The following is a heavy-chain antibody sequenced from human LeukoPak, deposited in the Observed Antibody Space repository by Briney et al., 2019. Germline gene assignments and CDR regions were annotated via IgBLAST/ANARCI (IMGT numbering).Heavy chain of an antibody. CDR3: ATTYYYDRWGRAFDI. CDR2: IIPIFGTA. D-gene: IGHD3-22*01. J-gene: IGHJ3*02. V-gene: IGHV1-69*13. CDR1: GGAFSSYA. Sequence: SVKVSCKASGGAFSSYAISWVRQAPGQGLEWMGGIIPIFGTAKYAQKFQGRVTITADESTSTAYMELSSLRSEDTAVYYCATTYYYDRWGRAFDIWGQGTMVTVSS.